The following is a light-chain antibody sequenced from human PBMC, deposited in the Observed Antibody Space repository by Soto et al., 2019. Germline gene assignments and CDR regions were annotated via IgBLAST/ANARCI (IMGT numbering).Light chain of an antibody. CDR1: QSLLHSNGYNY. CDR2: LGS. J-gene: IGKJ1*01. Sequence: DIVMTQSPLSLPVTPGEPASISCRSSQSLLHSNGYNYLDWYLQKPGQSPQLLIYLGSNRASGVPDRFSGSRSGTDFTLKISRVEAEDVGVYYCMQPLQSWTFGQGTKVEIK. V-gene: IGKV2-28*01. CDR3: MQPLQSWT.